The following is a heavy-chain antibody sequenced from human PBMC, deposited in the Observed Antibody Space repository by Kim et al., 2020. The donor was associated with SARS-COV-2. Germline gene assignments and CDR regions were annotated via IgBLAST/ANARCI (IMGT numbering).Heavy chain of an antibody. CDR1: GYTLTELS. J-gene: IGHJ5*01. D-gene: IGHD6-19*01. CDR3: ATASPIAVNWFDP. Sequence: ASVNVSCKVSGYTLTELSIHWVRQAPGKGLEWVGGFDPEDGETIYAQKFQGRVTMTEDTSTDTAYMDLTSLRSEDTAVYYCATASPIAVNWFDPWGQGTLVTVSS. V-gene: IGHV1-24*01. CDR2: FDPEDGET.